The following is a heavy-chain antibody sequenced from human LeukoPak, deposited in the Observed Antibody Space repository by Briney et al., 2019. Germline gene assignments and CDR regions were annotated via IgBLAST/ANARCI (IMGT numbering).Heavy chain of an antibody. Sequence: PGGSLRLSCAASGFTFSSYTMNWVRQAPGKGLEWVSSISSRSNFIYYADSLKGRFTISRDNAKNSLYLQMNSLRAEDTAVYYCAGEQLRYFYYYMDVWGKGTTVTISS. V-gene: IGHV3-21*01. CDR3: AGEQLRYFYYYMDV. J-gene: IGHJ6*03. CDR2: ISSRSNFI. CDR1: GFTFSSYT. D-gene: IGHD3-9*01.